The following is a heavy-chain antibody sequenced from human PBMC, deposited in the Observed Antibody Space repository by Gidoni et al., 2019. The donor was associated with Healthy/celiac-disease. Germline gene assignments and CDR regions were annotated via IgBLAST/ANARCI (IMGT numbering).Heavy chain of an antibody. Sequence: QVQLVESGGGVVQPGRSLRLSCAASGFPFSSYGMHWVRQAPGKGLEWVAVISYDGSNKYYADSVKGRFTISRDNSKNTLYLQMNSLRAEDTAVYYCAKDLSGDYAAFDIWGQGTMVTVSS. CDR1: GFPFSSYG. V-gene: IGHV3-30*18. CDR2: ISYDGSNK. CDR3: AKDLSGDYAAFDI. J-gene: IGHJ3*02. D-gene: IGHD4-17*01.